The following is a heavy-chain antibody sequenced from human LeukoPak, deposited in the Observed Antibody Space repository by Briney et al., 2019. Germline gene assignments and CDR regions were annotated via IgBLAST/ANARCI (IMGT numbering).Heavy chain of an antibody. CDR1: GFTFSSYW. Sequence: GGSLRLSCAASGFTFSSYWMHWVRQAPGKGLVWVSRINSDGSSTSCADSVKGRFTISRDNSKNTLYLQMNSLRAEDTAVYYCARASNQPLLFPTYFDYWGQGTLVTVSS. CDR2: INSDGSST. CDR3: ARASNQPLLFPTYFDY. J-gene: IGHJ4*02. V-gene: IGHV3-74*01. D-gene: IGHD2-21*02.